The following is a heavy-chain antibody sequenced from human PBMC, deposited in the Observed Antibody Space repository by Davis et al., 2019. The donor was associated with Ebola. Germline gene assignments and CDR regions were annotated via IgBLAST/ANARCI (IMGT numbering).Heavy chain of an antibody. D-gene: IGHD3-3*01. CDR1: GGTFSSYA. CDR3: ARGRGLRFLEWLQKHYYGMDV. J-gene: IGHJ6*02. Sequence: AASVKVSCKASGGTFSSYAISWVRQAPGQGLEWMGWINPNSGGTNYAQKFQGWVTMTRDTSISTAYMELSRLRSDDTAVYYCARGRGLRFLEWLQKHYYGMDVWGQGTTVTVSS. V-gene: IGHV1-2*04. CDR2: INPNSGGT.